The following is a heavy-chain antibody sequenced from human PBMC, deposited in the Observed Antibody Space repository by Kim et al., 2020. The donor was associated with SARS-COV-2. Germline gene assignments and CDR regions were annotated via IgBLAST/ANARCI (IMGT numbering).Heavy chain of an antibody. J-gene: IGHJ4*02. Sequence: GGSLRLSCAASGFAFSGYGMHWVRLAPGKGLEWVAVIGHDGSYKNYADSVKGRFTISRDNSKHTLYLQMDSLRAEDTAVFFCARDLRGGRYFDYWGQGTLVTVSS. V-gene: IGHV3-33*01. CDR1: GFAFSGYG. D-gene: IGHD3-16*01. CDR2: IGHDGSYK. CDR3: ARDLRGGRYFDY.